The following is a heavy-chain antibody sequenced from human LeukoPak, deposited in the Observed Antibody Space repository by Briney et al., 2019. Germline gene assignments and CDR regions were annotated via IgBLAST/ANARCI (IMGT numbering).Heavy chain of an antibody. CDR2: IYNSGST. Sequence: SETLSLTCTVSGGSISSYYWSWIRQPPGKGLEWIGYIYNSGSTNYNPSLKSRVTISVDTSKNQFSLKLSSVTAADTAVYYCARDASYGGYYYGMDVWGQGTTVTVSS. CDR3: ARDASYGGYYYGMDV. D-gene: IGHD4-23*01. CDR1: GGSISSYY. V-gene: IGHV4-59*01. J-gene: IGHJ6*02.